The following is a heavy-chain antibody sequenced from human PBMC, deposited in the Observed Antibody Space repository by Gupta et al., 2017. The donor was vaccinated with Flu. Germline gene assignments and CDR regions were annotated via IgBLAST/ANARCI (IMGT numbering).Heavy chain of an antibody. V-gene: IGHV4-34*01. Sequence: QVQLQQWGAGLLKPSETLSLTCAVYGGSFSGYYWSWIRQPPGKGLEWIGEINHSGSTNYNPSLKSRVTISVDTSKNQFSLKLSSVTAADTAVYYCAWKYYDFWSGDPVDYYYYGMDVWGQGTTVTVSS. D-gene: IGHD3-3*01. CDR3: AWKYYDFWSGDPVDYYYYGMDV. CDR1: GGSFSGYY. J-gene: IGHJ6*02. CDR2: INHSGST.